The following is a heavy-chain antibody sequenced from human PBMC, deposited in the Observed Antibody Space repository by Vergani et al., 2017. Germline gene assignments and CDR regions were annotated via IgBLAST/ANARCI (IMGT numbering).Heavy chain of an antibody. Sequence: QVQLQESGPGLVKPSQTLSLTCTVSGGSINSHNYYWSWIRQPAGKGLEGNRRIHTSGSTNYKPSLKSRVTMSEDTSKIQLSLNLTSVTAADTAVYFCPRESCLGGSGSKPLFDYWGQGSLVTVSS. CDR3: PRESCLGGSGSKPLFDY. V-gene: IGHV4-61*02. J-gene: IGHJ4*02. CDR2: IHTSGST. D-gene: IGHD2-15*01. CDR1: GGSINSHNYY.